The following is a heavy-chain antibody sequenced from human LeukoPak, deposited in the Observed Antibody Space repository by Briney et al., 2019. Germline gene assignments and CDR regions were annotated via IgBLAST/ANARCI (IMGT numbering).Heavy chain of an antibody. V-gene: IGHV5-51*01. Sequence: GESLKISCKGSGYSFTFYWIGWVRQMPGKGLEWMGIIYPGDSDTRYSPSFQGQVTISADKSISTAYLQWSSLKASDTAMYYCARHDENYYDSSGPADIWGQGTMVTVSS. CDR3: ARHDENYYDSSGPADI. CDR1: GYSFTFYW. J-gene: IGHJ3*02. CDR2: IYPGDSDT. D-gene: IGHD3-22*01.